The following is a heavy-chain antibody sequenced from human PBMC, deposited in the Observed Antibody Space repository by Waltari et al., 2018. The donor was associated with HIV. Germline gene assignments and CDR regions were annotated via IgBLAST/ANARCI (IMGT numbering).Heavy chain of an antibody. CDR1: GFTFSNHG. CDR3: ARDISYYADDY. V-gene: IGHV3-33*01. D-gene: IGHD4-17*01. Sequence: QVQLVESGGGLVQPGGSLRLSCAAHGFTFSNHGMPWVRQAPGKGLEWVAVIWYDGSKKYYADSVKGRFTISRDDSKSTLYLQMNSLRVEDTAVYYCARDISYYADDYWGQGTLVTVSS. J-gene: IGHJ4*02. CDR2: IWYDGSKK.